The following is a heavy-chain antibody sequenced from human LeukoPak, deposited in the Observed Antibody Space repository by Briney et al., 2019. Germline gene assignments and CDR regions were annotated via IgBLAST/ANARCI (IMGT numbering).Heavy chain of an antibody. D-gene: IGHD1-26*01. V-gene: IGHV4-59*01. J-gene: IGHJ3*02. CDR2: IYYSGST. CDR1: AGSISSYY. CDR3: ARGEWELLYAFDI. Sequence: SETLSLNCTVYAGSISSYYWSWIRQPPGKGLEWIGYIYYSGSTNYNPSLKSRVTISVDTSKNQFSLKLSSVTAADTAVYYCARGEWELLYAFDIWGQGTMVTVSS.